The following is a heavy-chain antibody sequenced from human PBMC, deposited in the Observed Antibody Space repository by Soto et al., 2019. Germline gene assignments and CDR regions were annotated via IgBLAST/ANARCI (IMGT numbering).Heavy chain of an antibody. V-gene: IGHV3-23*01. Sequence: PGGSLRLSCAASGFTFSSYAMSWVRQAPGKGLEWVSAISGSGSSTYYADSVKGRFTISRDNSKNTLYLQMNSLRAEDTAVYYCAKAVSVAAYYYYGMDVWGQGTTLTVS. J-gene: IGHJ6*02. D-gene: IGHD6-6*01. CDR2: ISGSGSST. CDR1: GFTFSSYA. CDR3: AKAVSVAAYYYYGMDV.